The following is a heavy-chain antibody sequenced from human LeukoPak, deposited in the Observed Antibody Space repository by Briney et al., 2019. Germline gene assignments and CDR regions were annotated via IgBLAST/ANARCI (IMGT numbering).Heavy chain of an antibody. CDR3: ARAAPRSGPYNDAFDI. J-gene: IGHJ3*02. Sequence: PSETLSLTCTVSGGSISSYYWSWIRQSAGEGLEWIGRIYSSGSTRYNPSLQSRVTMSVDTSKHQLSLKLSAVTAADTAVYFCARAAPRSGPYNDAFDIWGQGTMVTVSS. D-gene: IGHD2-15*01. V-gene: IGHV4-4*07. CDR1: GGSISSYY. CDR2: IYSSGST.